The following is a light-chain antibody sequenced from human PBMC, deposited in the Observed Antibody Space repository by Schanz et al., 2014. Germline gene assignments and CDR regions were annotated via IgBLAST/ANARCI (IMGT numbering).Light chain of an antibody. CDR2: DVS. Sequence: QSALTQPASVSGSPGQSITISCTGTSSDVGGYNYVSWYQHHPGKAPKLMIYDVSNRPSGVSNRFSGSKSGNTASLTISGLQAEDEADYYCSSYAKSDDFVFGAGIKLTVL. CDR1: SSDVGGYNY. V-gene: IGLV2-14*03. J-gene: IGLJ2*01. CDR3: SSYAKSDDFV.